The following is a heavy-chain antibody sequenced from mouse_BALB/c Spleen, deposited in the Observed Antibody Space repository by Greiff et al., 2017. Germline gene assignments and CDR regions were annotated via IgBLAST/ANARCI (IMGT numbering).Heavy chain of an antibody. D-gene: IGHD2-4*01. CDR3: ARLIYYDYGGFAY. CDR2: ISSGGSYT. J-gene: IGHJ3*01. CDR1: GFTFSSYG. V-gene: IGHV5-6*01. Sequence: VQLKESGGDLVKPGGSLKLSCAASGFTFSSYGMSWVRQTPDKRLEWVATISSGGSYTYYPDSVKGRFTISRDNAKNTLYLQMSSLKSEDTAMYYCARLIYYDYGGFAYWGQGTLVTVSA.